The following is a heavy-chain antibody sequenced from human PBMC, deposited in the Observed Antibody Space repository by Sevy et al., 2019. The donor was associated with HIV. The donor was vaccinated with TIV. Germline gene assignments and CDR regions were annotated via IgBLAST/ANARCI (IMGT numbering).Heavy chain of an antibody. CDR2: TYYRSKWYN. CDR1: GDSVSSNSAA. CDR3: ARVGYSSGWFTDAFDI. J-gene: IGHJ3*02. Sequence: SQTLSLTCAISGDSVSSNSAAWNWIRQSPSRGLEWLGRTYYRSKWYNDYAVSVKSRITINPDTSKNQFSLQLNSVTPEETAVYYCARVGYSSGWFTDAFDIWGQGTMVTVSS. D-gene: IGHD6-19*01. V-gene: IGHV6-1*01.